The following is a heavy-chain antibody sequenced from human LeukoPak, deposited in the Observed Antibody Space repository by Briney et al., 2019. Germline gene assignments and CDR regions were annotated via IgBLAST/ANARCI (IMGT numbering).Heavy chain of an antibody. D-gene: IGHD3-9*01. J-gene: IGHJ5*02. Sequence: ASVKVSCKASGYTFTKYGISWVRQAPGQGLEWMGWISAYNGNTNYAQKLQGRVTMTTDTSTSTAYMELRSLRSDDTAVYYCARAQGYYDILTGYSYQHWFDPWGQGTLVTVSS. CDR2: ISAYNGNT. CDR1: GYTFTKYG. CDR3: ARAQGYYDILTGYSYQHWFDP. V-gene: IGHV1-18*01.